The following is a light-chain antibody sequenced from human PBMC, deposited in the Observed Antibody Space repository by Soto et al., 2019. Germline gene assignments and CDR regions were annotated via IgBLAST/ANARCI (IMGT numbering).Light chain of an antibody. CDR3: QQYGAVPPT. CDR1: QTVSNTY. J-gene: IGKJ4*01. V-gene: IGKV3-20*01. CDR2: GAS. Sequence: EIVLTQFPGALSLSPGERVTLSCRASQTVSNTYLAWYQQTSGQAPKFLIYGASNRATGLPDRFSGSGSGTDFTLTISRLEPEDFAVYYCQQYGAVPPTFGGGTKVEIK.